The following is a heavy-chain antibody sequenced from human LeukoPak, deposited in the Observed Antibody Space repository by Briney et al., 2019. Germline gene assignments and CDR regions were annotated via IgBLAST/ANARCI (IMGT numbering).Heavy chain of an antibody. CDR3: ARDPGRDYYDSSGYYGMDV. CDR2: IYYSGST. CDR1: GGSISSYY. V-gene: IGHV4-59*01. Sequence: SETLSLTCTVSGGSISSYYWSWIRQPPGKGLEWVGYIYYSGSTNYNPSLKSRVTISVDTSKNQFSLKLSSVTAADTAVYYCARDPGRDYYDSSGYYGMDVWGQGTTVTVSS. D-gene: IGHD3-22*01. J-gene: IGHJ6*02.